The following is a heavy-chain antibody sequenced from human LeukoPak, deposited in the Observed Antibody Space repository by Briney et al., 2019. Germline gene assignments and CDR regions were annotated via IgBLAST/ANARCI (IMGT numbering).Heavy chain of an antibody. D-gene: IGHD2-15*01. V-gene: IGHV4-4*07. CDR1: GGSINSYY. CDR2: IYTSGST. CDR3: AREAGYYSGGSCYYFDY. J-gene: IGHJ4*02. Sequence: SETLSLTCTVSGGSINSYYWSWIRQPAGKGLEWIGRIYTSGSTNYNPSLKSRVTMSVDTSKNQFSLKLSSVTAADTAVYYCAREAGYYSGGSCYYFDYWGQGTLVTVSS.